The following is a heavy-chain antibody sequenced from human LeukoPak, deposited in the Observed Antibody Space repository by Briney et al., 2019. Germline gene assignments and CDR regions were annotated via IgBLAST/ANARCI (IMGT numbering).Heavy chain of an antibody. D-gene: IGHD1-1*01. J-gene: IGHJ4*02. Sequence: PGGFLRLSCAVSGFIVSSNYMSWVRQAPGKGLEWVSVIYTGESASYADSVKGRFSISRDISENTLYLQMDSLRAEDTAVYYCVRDSRVDNPGLYWGQGTLVTVSS. CDR2: IYTGESA. V-gene: IGHV3-53*01. CDR3: VRDSRVDNPGLY. CDR1: GFIVSSNY.